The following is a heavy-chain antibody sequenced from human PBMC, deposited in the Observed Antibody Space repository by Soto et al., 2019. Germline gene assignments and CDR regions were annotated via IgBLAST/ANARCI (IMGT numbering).Heavy chain of an antibody. CDR2: IYYSGST. Sequence: SETLSLTCTVSGGSISSYYWSWIRQPPGKGLEWIGYIYYSGSTNYNPSLKSRVTISVDTSKNQFSLKLSSVTAADTAVYYCARFNWARGGDFWSGFDYWGQGTLVTVSS. V-gene: IGHV4-59*08. CDR1: GGSISSYY. CDR3: ARFNWARGGDFWSGFDY. J-gene: IGHJ4*02. D-gene: IGHD3-3*01.